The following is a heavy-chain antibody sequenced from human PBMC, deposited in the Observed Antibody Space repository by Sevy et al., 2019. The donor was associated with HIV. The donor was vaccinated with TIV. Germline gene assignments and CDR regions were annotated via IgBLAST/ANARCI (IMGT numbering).Heavy chain of an antibody. CDR1: GGSITSLY. D-gene: IGHD1-26*01. CDR2: IYYNGHI. J-gene: IGHJ4*02. Sequence: SETLSLTCTVSGGSITSLYWNWIRQPPGKGLEWIPNIYYNGHINYNPSLKSRVTLSLDTSKNQFYLRLSSVTAADTAMYYCAGENAWGRGYSWGQGTLVNVS. CDR3: AGENAWGRGYS. V-gene: IGHV4-59*08.